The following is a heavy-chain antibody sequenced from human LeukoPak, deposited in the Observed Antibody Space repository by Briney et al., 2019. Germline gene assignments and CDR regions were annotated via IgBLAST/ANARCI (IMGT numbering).Heavy chain of an antibody. V-gene: IGHV3-48*03. CDR1: GFTFSSYE. D-gene: IGHD5-24*01. CDR2: ISSSGSTI. CDR3: ASVVEMATISA. J-gene: IGHJ5*02. Sequence: GGSLRLSCAASGFTFSSYEMNWVRQAPGKGLEWVSYISSSGSTIYYADSVKGRFTISRDNAKNSLYLQMNSLRAEDTAAYYCASVVEMATISAWGQGTLVTVSS.